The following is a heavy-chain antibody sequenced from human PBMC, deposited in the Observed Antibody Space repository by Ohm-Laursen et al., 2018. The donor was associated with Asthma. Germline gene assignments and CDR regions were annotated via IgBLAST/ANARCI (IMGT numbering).Heavy chain of an antibody. D-gene: IGHD1-1*01. CDR1: GGSISSGGYY. CDR2: IYYSGST. Sequence: TLSLTCTVSGGSISSGGYYWSWIRQHPGKGLERIGYIYYSGSTYYNPSLKSRVTISVDTSKNQFSLKLSSVTAADTAVYYCARAQPLGNGDYYYYYGMDVWGQGTTVSVSS. CDR3: ARAQPLGNGDYYYYYGMDV. V-gene: IGHV4-31*03. J-gene: IGHJ6*02.